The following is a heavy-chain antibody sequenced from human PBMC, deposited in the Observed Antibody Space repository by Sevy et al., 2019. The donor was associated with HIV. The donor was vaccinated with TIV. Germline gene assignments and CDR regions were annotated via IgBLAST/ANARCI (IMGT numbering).Heavy chain of an antibody. Sequence: GGSLRLSCAASGFTFVSYPMHWVRQAPGKGLEWVALISYDGSNKYYADSVKGRFTISRDNAKNTVYLEMNSLRNEDTAIYFCANAYSGSYSHSYLYALDVWGQGTTVTVSS. V-gene: IGHV3-30-3*01. D-gene: IGHD1-26*01. CDR2: ISYDGSNK. CDR3: ANAYSGSYSHSYLYALDV. CDR1: GFTFVSYP. J-gene: IGHJ6*02.